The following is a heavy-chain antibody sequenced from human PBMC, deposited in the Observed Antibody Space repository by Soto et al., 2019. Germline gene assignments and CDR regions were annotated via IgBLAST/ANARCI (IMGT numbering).Heavy chain of an antibody. CDR3: ARVGMEERGAVEI. CDR1: GYTFTGYY. Sequence: ASVKVSCKASGYTFTGYYMHWVRQAPGQGLEWMGWINPNSGGTNYAQKFQGWVTMTRDTSISTAYMELSRLRSDDTAVYYCARVGMEERGAVEIWGQGTMVTVSS. CDR2: INPNSGGT. D-gene: IGHD1-26*01. V-gene: IGHV1-2*04. J-gene: IGHJ3*02.